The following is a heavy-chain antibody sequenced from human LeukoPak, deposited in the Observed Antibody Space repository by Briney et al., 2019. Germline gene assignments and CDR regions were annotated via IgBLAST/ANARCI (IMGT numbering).Heavy chain of an antibody. CDR3: ARGGRWLQFNY. CDR1: VGSFSDYY. D-gene: IGHD5-24*01. J-gene: IGHJ4*02. Sequence: PSETLSLTCAVYVGSFSDYYWSWIRQPPGKGLEWIGEINHSGSTNYNPSLTSRVTISVDTSKNQFSLKLSSVTAADTAVYYCARGGRWLQFNYRGQGTLVTVSS. CDR2: INHSGST. V-gene: IGHV4-34*01.